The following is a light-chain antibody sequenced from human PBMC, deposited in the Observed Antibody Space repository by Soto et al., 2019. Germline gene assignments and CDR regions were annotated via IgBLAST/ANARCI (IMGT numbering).Light chain of an antibody. J-gene: IGKJ3*01. CDR2: GAS. Sequence: EIVLTQSPATLSLSHGERATLSFRASQSVAANYLAWYQQKRGQAPRLLIYGASSRATGIPDRFSGSGSGTDFTLTISRLEPEDFSVYYCHQYGTAPLTFGPGTKVDIK. CDR3: HQYGTAPLT. V-gene: IGKV3-20*01. CDR1: QSVAANY.